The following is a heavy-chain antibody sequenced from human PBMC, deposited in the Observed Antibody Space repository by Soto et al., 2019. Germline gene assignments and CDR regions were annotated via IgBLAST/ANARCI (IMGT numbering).Heavy chain of an antibody. V-gene: IGHV1-8*01. J-gene: IGHJ6*02. D-gene: IGHD6-13*01. Sequence: ASVKVSCKASGYTFTSYDINWVRQATGQGLEWMGWTNPNSGNTGYAQKFQGRVTMTRNTSISTACMELSSLRSEDTAVYYCARGVAAADGMDVWGQGTTVTVSS. CDR2: TNPNSGNT. CDR3: ARGVAAADGMDV. CDR1: GYTFTSYD.